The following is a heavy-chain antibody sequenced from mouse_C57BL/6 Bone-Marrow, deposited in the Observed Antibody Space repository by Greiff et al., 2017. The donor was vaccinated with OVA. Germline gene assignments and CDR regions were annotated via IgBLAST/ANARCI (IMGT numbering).Heavy chain of an antibody. D-gene: IGHD2-3*01. CDR1: GFTFSSYA. CDR2: ISAGGSYT. Sequence: VQLQQSGGGLVKPGGSLKLSCAASGFTFSSYAMSWVRQTPEKRLEWVATISAGGSYTYYPDNVKGRFTISRDNAKNNLYLQMSHLKSEDTAMYYCARRWLLMDYWGQGTSVTVSS. CDR3: ARRWLLMDY. J-gene: IGHJ4*01. V-gene: IGHV5-4*01.